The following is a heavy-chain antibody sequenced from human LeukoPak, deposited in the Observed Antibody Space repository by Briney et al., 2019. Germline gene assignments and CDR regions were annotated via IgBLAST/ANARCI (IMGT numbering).Heavy chain of an antibody. Sequence: PGGSLRLSCAASGFTFSSYSMNWVRQAPGKGLECVSYISSSSSTIYYADSVKGRFTISRDNAKNTLYLQMNSMRAEDTAVYYCAKVRVGHYFDYWGQGTLVTVSS. D-gene: IGHD2-15*01. CDR3: AKVRVGHYFDY. CDR2: ISSSSSTI. J-gene: IGHJ4*02. CDR1: GFTFSSYS. V-gene: IGHV3-48*01.